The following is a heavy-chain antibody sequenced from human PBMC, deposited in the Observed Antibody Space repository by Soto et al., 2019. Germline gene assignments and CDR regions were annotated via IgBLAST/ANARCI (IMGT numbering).Heavy chain of an antibody. V-gene: IGHV1-69*08. J-gene: IGHJ4*02. CDR1: GGTFSSYT. CDR2: IFPILGIA. D-gene: IGHD5-12*01. Sequence: QVQLVQSGAEVKKPGSSVKVSCKASGGTFSSYTFSWVRQAPGQGLEWMGRIFPILGIANYAQKFQGRVTITADKSTSTAYMELSSLRSEDTAVYYRARDQGGYNSDYWGQGPLVTVSS. CDR3: ARDQGGYNSDY.